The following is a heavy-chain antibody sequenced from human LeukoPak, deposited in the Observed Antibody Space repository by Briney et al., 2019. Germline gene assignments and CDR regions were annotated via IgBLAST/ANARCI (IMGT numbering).Heavy chain of an antibody. D-gene: IGHD3-22*01. CDR3: AKSGQYYDSSGYHYGYYFAY. V-gene: IGHV3-30*18. CDR2: ISYDGSNK. CDR1: GFTFSSYG. Sequence: PGGSLRLSCAASGFTFSSYGMHWVRQAPGKGLEWVAVISYDGSNKYYADSVKGRFTISRDNSKNTLYLQMNSLRAVDTAVYYCAKSGQYYDSSGYHYGYYFAYWGRGTLVTVSS. J-gene: IGHJ4*02.